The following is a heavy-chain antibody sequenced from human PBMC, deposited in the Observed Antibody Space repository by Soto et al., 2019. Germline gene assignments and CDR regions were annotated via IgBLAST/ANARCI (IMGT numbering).Heavy chain of an antibody. Sequence: SETLSLTCAVSGGSIAMGVSSWSCIRHPPGKGLEWIGYIYHSGSTYYNPSLKSRVTISVDRSKNQFSLKLSSVTAADTAVYYCARTPDIWGQGTMVT. CDR3: ARTPDI. V-gene: IGHV4-30-2*01. CDR2: IYHSGST. J-gene: IGHJ3*02. CDR1: GGSIAMGVSS.